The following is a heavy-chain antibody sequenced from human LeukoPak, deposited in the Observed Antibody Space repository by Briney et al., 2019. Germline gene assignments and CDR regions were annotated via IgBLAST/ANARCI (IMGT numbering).Heavy chain of an antibody. J-gene: IGHJ4*02. Sequence: PGGSLRLSCAASGFTFSAYWMHWVRQAPGKGLEWVSSISSSSSYIYYADSVKGRFTISRDNAKNSLYLQMNSLRAEDTAVYYCARGGMVVVSEFDHWGQGTLVTVSS. CDR3: ARGGMVVVSEFDH. D-gene: IGHD3-22*01. V-gene: IGHV3-21*01. CDR2: ISSSSSYI. CDR1: GFTFSAYW.